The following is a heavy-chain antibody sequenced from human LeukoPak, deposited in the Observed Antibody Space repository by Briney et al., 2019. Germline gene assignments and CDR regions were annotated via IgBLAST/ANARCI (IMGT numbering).Heavy chain of an antibody. CDR3: ARQKRTVVGATRFDY. V-gene: IGHV1-18*01. Sequence: GASVKVSCKASGYTFTSYGISWVRQAPGQGLEWMGWISAYNGNTNYAQKLQGRVTMTTDTSTSTAYMELRSLRSDDTAVYYCARQKRTVVGATRFDYWGQGTPVTVSS. CDR1: GYTFTSYG. CDR2: ISAYNGNT. J-gene: IGHJ4*02. D-gene: IGHD1-26*01.